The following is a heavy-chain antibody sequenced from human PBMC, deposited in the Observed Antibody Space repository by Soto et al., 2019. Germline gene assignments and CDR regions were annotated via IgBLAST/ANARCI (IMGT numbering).Heavy chain of an antibody. D-gene: IGHD5-12*01. CDR1: GFTFSYYW. V-gene: IGHV3-7*01. J-gene: IGHJ4*02. CDR2: IKQDGSEK. CDR3: AQVATNDY. Sequence: EVQLVESGGGLVQPGGSLRLSCAASGFTFSYYWMSWVRQAPGKGLEWVANIKQDGSEKYYVDSVKGRFTISRDNAKNSLYLQMNSLRAEDTAVYYCAQVATNDYWGQGTLGTVSS.